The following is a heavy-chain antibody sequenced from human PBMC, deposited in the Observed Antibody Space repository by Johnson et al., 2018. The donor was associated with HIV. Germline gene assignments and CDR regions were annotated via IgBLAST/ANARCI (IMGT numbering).Heavy chain of an antibody. Sequence: VQLVESGGGLVQPGGSLRLSCAASGFTFSSYDMHWVRQATGKGLEWVSAIGTAGDTYYPGSVKGRFTISRENAKNTLYLQMNNLRPEDTALYYCARRLWFRNLYDAFDIWGQGTMVTVSS. CDR3: ARRLWFRNLYDAFDI. J-gene: IGHJ3*02. CDR2: IGTAGDT. D-gene: IGHD3-10*01. CDR1: GFTFSSYD. V-gene: IGHV3-13*01.